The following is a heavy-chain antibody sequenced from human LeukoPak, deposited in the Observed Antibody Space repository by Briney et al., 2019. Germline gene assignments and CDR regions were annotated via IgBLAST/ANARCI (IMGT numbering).Heavy chain of an antibody. V-gene: IGHV1-8*01. Sequence: ASVKVSCKASGYIFTSYDINWVRQATGQGLEWMGWMNPNSGNTGYAQKFQGRVTMTRNTSISTAYMELSSLRSEDTAVYYCARGSGSWRPPHAFDIWGQGTMVTVSS. CDR1: GYIFTSYD. J-gene: IGHJ3*02. CDR3: ARGSGSWRPPHAFDI. CDR2: MNPNSGNT. D-gene: IGHD1-26*01.